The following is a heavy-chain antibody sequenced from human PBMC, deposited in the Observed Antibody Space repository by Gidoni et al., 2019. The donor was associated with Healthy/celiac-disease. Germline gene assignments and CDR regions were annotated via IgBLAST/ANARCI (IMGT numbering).Heavy chain of an antibody. CDR3: TRRILYGDYVVDY. CDR1: GFTFSGSA. D-gene: IGHD4-17*01. CDR2: IRIKANSYAT. V-gene: IGHV3-73*01. Sequence: EVQLVESGGGWVQPGGSLNLSCAVSGFTFSGSAMHWVRQASGKGLEWVGRIRIKANSYATAYAASVKGRFTFSRDDSKNTAYLQMNSLTTEDTAVYYCTRRILYGDYVVDYWGQGTLVTVSS. J-gene: IGHJ4*02.